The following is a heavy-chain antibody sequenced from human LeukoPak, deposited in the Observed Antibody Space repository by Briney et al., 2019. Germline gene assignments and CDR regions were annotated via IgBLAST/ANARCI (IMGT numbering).Heavy chain of an antibody. Sequence: GASVKASCKASGYIFTSQYMHWVRQAPGQGLEWMVWINPNSGGTNYAQKLQGRVTMTRDTSISTAYMELSRLRSDDTAVYYCAREGISSGWSRDAFDIWGQGTMVTVSS. J-gene: IGHJ3*02. D-gene: IGHD6-19*01. CDR3: AREGISSGWSRDAFDI. CDR1: GYIFTSQY. V-gene: IGHV1-2*02. CDR2: INPNSGGT.